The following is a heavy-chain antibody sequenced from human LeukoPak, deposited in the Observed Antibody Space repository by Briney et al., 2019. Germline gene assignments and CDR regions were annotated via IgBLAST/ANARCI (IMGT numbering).Heavy chain of an antibody. Sequence: ASAKVSCKASGYTFTGYYMHWVRQAPGQGLEWMGWINPNSGGTNYAQKFQGRVTMTRDTSISTAYMELSRLRSDGTAVYYCARGAIENDFWSGYWYYFDYWGQGTLVTVSS. CDR2: INPNSGGT. CDR3: ARGAIENDFWSGYWYYFDY. J-gene: IGHJ4*02. D-gene: IGHD3-3*01. V-gene: IGHV1-2*02. CDR1: GYTFTGYY.